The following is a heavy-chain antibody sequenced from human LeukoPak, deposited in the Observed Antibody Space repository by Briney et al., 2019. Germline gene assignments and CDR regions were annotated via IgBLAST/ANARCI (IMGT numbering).Heavy chain of an antibody. CDR2: VSYDGSNK. Sequence: GGSLRLSCTASGFTFSSYGMHWVRQAPGKGLEWVAVVSYDGSNKSYADSVKGRFTISRDSSKNTLYLQMNGLRAEDTAVYYCAKDVCSGGRCYSFELSHFDYWGQGTLVTVSS. D-gene: IGHD2-15*01. J-gene: IGHJ4*02. V-gene: IGHV3-30*18. CDR1: GFTFSSYG. CDR3: AKDVCSGGRCYSFELSHFDY.